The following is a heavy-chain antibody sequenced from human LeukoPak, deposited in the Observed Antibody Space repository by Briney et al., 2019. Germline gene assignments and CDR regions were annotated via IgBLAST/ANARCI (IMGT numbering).Heavy chain of an antibody. CDR2: IYYSGSA. Sequence: SETLSLTCTVSGGSISSNQWSWIRQPPGKGLEWIGNIYYSGSASYKPSLKSRVIISVDTSNNQFSLKLSPVTAADTAVYYCARVGVDYSGNIIKYFFDYWGQGTLVTVSS. CDR3: ARVGVDYSGNIIKYFFDY. V-gene: IGHV4-59*01. CDR1: GGSISSNQ. D-gene: IGHD4-23*01. J-gene: IGHJ4*02.